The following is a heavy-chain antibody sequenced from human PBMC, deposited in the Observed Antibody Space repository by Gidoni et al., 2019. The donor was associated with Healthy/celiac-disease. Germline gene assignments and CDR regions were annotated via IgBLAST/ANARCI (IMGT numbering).Heavy chain of an antibody. CDR2: IGTAGDT. J-gene: IGHJ4*02. D-gene: IGHD6-13*01. V-gene: IGHV3-13*01. CDR1: GFTFSSYD. Sequence: EVQLVESGGGLVQPGGSLRLSCEASGFTFSSYDMHWVRQATGKGLEWVSAIGTAGDTYYPGSVKGRFTLSRENAKNSLYLQMHSLRAGDTAVYYCARAGGSSWSSGFDYWGQGTLVTVSS. CDR3: ARAGGSSWSSGFDY.